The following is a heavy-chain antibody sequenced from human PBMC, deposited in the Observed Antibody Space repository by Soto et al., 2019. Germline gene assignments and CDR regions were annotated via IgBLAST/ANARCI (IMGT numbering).Heavy chain of an antibody. D-gene: IGHD3-10*01. V-gene: IGHV4-39*07. CDR2: IYYSGST. CDR3: ARAQFYFGSGNYNTLIFDA. Sequence: SETLSLTCTVSGGSISSSSYYWGWIRQPPGKGLEWIGSIYYSGSTYYNPSLKSRVTISVDTSKNQFSLKLSSMTAADTAVYYCARAQFYFGSGNYNTLIFDASGQGIQVTVSS. J-gene: IGHJ5*02. CDR1: GGSISSSSYY.